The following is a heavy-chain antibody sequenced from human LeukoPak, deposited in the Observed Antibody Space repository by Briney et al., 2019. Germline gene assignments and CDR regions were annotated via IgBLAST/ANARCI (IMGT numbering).Heavy chain of an antibody. Sequence: SETLSLTCTVSGGSISSGGYYWSWIRQPPGKGLEWIGYIYYSGSTNYNPSLKSRVTISVDTSKNQFSLKLSSVTAADTAVYYCATIGELPFDYWGQGTLVTVSS. V-gene: IGHV4-61*08. CDR2: IYYSGST. CDR1: GGSISSGGYY. D-gene: IGHD2-21*01. J-gene: IGHJ4*02. CDR3: ATIGELPFDY.